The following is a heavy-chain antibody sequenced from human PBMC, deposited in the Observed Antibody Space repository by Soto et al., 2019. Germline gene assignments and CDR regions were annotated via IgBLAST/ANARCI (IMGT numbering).Heavy chain of an antibody. V-gene: IGHV4-39*01. CDR1: GGSLSSSNYY. CDR3: ARRGGGDSLFDS. D-gene: IGHD4-17*01. J-gene: IGHJ4*02. CDR2: IFYGGGSGVA. Sequence: PSETLSLTCTGSGGSLSSSNYYWGWVRQPPGKGLEWIGNIFYGGGSGVAYYSPSLKSRVTISVDTSKNQFSLNMRSLTAADTAVYFCARRGGGDSLFDSWGQGKLVTVSS.